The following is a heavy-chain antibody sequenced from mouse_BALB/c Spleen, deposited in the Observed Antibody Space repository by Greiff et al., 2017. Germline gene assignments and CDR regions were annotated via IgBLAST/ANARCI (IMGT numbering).Heavy chain of an antibody. V-gene: IGHV5-9-3*01. CDR1: GFTFSSYA. Sequence: EVKLVESGGGLVKPGGSLKLSCAASGFTFSSYAMSWVRQTPEKRLEWVATISSGGSYTYYPDSVKGRFTISRDNAKNTLYLQMSSLRSEDTAMYYCARATGNYFDYWGQGTTLTVSS. D-gene: IGHD1-1*01. CDR3: ARATGNYFDY. J-gene: IGHJ2*01. CDR2: ISSGGSYT.